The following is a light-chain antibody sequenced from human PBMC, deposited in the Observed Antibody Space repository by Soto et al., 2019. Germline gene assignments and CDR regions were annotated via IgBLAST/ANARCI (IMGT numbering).Light chain of an antibody. CDR2: AAS. J-gene: IGKJ1*01. V-gene: IGKV1-39*01. CDR3: QQSYSTTWT. Sequence: DIQMTQSPSSLSASVGDRVTITCRASQGISTYSNWYQQKPGKAPKLLIYAASSLQSGVPSRFSGSGSETEFTLTISSLQPEDFATYSCQQSYSTTWTFGQGTKVEIK. CDR1: QGISTY.